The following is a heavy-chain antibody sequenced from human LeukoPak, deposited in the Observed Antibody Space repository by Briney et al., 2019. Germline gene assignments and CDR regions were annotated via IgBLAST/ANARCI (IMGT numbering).Heavy chain of an antibody. CDR1: GFTFSSYE. D-gene: IGHD3-10*01. V-gene: IGHV3-48*03. CDR3: ARYYYGSELDY. Sequence: GGSLRLSCAASGFTFSSYEMNWVRQAPGKGLEWVSYISSSGSTIYYADSVKGRFTISRDNAKNSLYLQMNSLRAEDTAVYYCARYYYGSELDYWGQGTLVTVSS. CDR2: ISSSGSTI. J-gene: IGHJ4*02.